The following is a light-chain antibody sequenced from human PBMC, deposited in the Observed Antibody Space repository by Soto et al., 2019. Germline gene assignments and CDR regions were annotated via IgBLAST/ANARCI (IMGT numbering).Light chain of an antibody. CDR3: AAWDDRLNGVL. CDR2: SSD. Sequence: QSVLTQPPSASGTPGQRVTISCSGRSSNIGRNSVNWYQHLPGTAPKLLIHSSDQRPSGVPDRFAGSKSGTSASLAISGLQSEDEAQYYCAAWDDRLNGVLFGGGTKLTVL. CDR1: SSNIGRNS. V-gene: IGLV1-44*01. J-gene: IGLJ2*01.